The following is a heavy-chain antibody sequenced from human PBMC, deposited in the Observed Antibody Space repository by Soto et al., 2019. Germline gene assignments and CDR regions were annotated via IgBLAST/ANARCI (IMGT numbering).Heavy chain of an antibody. V-gene: IGHV3-48*03. CDR3: SRVAIMGVANSPLFFFDL. J-gene: IGHJ4*02. Sequence: GGSLRLSCSASGFNFKIYGMTWVRQAPGKGLEWISDISTLGTTIHYADSVRDRFTISRDNPTNTVYLHLTSLRDEDTAVYYFSRVAIMGVANSPLFFFDLWGQGTLVTVSS. CDR2: ISTLGTTI. D-gene: IGHD2-21*01. CDR1: GFNFKIYG.